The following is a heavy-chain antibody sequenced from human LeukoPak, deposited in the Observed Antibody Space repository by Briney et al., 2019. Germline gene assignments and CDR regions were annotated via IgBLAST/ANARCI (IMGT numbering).Heavy chain of an antibody. D-gene: IGHD1-1*01. CDR1: GFTFSSYW. CDR3: ARDVQPFDY. CDR2: IKQDGSEK. J-gene: IGHJ4*02. V-gene: IGHV3-7*01. Sequence: GGSLRLSCAAPGFTFSSYWMSWVRQAPGKGLEWVANIKQDGSEKYYVDSVKGRFTISRDNAKNSLYLQMNSLRAEDTAVYYCARDVQPFDYWGQGTLVTVSS.